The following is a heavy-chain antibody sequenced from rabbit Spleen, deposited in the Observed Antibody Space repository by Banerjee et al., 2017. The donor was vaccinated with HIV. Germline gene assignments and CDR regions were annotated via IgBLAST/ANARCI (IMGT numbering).Heavy chain of an antibody. D-gene: IGHD7-1*01. V-gene: IGHV1S45*01. Sequence: QQQLEESGGGLVRPGGTMTCTCKASGIDLSTDAYMCWVRQPPGKGLEWIACIAVGRGGFTYYANWAKGRFTISKTSSNTVTLQMTSLTAADTATYFCARDTGTIFSSYGMDLWCPGSLVTVS. J-gene: IGHJ6*01. CDR2: IAVGRGGFT. CDR3: ARDTGTIFSSYGMDL. CDR1: GIDLSTDAY.